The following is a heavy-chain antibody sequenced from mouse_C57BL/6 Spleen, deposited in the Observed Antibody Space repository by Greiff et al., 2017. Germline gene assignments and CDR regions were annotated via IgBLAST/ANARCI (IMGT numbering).Heavy chain of an antibody. J-gene: IGHJ3*01. CDR1: GYAFSSSW. CDR2: IYPGDGDT. CDR3: ARQDYDGGFAY. D-gene: IGHD2-4*01. Sequence: QVQLKQSGPELVKPGASVKISCKASGYAFSSSWMNWVKQRPGKGLEWIGRIYPGDGDTNYNGKFKGKATLTADKSSSTAYMQLSSLTSEDSAVYFCARQDYDGGFAYWGQGTLVTVSA. V-gene: IGHV1-82*01.